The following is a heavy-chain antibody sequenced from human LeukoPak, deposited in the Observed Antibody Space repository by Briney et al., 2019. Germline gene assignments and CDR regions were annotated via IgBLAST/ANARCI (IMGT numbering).Heavy chain of an antibody. CDR2: ISYDGSNK. J-gene: IGHJ6*02. Sequence: GGSLRLSCAASGFTFSSYAMHWVRQAPGKGLEWVAVISYDGSNKYYADSVKGRFTISRDNSKNTLYLQMNSLRAEDTAVYYCARVGSSSWYVVPYGMDVWGQGTTVTVSS. CDR3: ARVGSSSWYVVPYGMDV. CDR1: GFTFSSYA. D-gene: IGHD6-13*01. V-gene: IGHV3-30-3*01.